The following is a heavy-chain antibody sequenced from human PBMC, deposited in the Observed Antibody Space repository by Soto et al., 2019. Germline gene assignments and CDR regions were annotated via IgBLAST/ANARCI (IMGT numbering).Heavy chain of an antibody. D-gene: IGHD6-19*01. Sequence: SGPTLVNPTQTLTLTCTFSGFSLSTSGVGVGWIRQPPGKALEWLALIYWNDDKRYSPSLKSRLTITKDTSKNQVVLTMTNMDPVDTATYYCAHSPYSSGWWLAPRALYYYYGMDVWGQGTTVTAP. CDR1: GFSLSTSGVG. V-gene: IGHV2-5*01. J-gene: IGHJ6*02. CDR3: AHSPYSSGWWLAPRALYYYYGMDV. CDR2: IYWNDDK.